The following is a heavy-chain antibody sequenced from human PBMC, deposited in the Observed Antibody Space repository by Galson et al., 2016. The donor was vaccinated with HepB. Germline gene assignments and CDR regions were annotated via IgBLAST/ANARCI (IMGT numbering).Heavy chain of an antibody. CDR2: ISGSGAAT. V-gene: IGHV3-23*01. J-gene: IGHJ4*02. CDR1: GFTFNIYA. Sequence: SLRLSCAASGFTFNIYAMTWVRQAPGKRLEWVAVISGSGAATNYADSVKGRFTISRDNSKNTLNLQMNSLRAEDTAVYYCAKGLYGDYSYFDDWGQGTLVTVSS. CDR3: AKGLYGDYSYFDD. D-gene: IGHD4-17*01.